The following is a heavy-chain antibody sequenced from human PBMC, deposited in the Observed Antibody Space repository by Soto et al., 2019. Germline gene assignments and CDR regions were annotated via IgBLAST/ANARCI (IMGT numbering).Heavy chain of an antibody. J-gene: IGHJ4*02. Sequence: QVQLQQWGAGLLKPSETLSLTCAVNGGSLTGYYWSWIRQPPGKGLEWIGEIKDGGITNYSPSLQSRVTISADTSKHQFSLKLNSVTAADTAVYYCARGQEGIVATHWDQGTLVTVSS. V-gene: IGHV4-34*01. CDR1: GGSLTGYY. CDR3: ARGQEGIVATH. D-gene: IGHD5-12*01. CDR2: IKDGGIT.